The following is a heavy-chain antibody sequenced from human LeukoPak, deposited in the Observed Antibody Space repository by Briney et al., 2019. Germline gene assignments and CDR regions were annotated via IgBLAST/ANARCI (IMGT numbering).Heavy chain of an antibody. CDR2: MYLSGTT. D-gene: IGHD3-22*01. J-gene: IGHJ4*02. CDR3: AGLVGRYSSGLYYYYFDY. Sequence: SGTLSLTCTVSGDSINSLDLWSWVRQPPGKGLEWIGEMYLSGTTHSNPSVKSRVTISIDKSKNQFFLNLSSVTAADTAVYYCAGLVGRYSSGLYYYYFDYWGQGTLVTVSS. V-gene: IGHV4-4*02. CDR1: GDSINSLDL.